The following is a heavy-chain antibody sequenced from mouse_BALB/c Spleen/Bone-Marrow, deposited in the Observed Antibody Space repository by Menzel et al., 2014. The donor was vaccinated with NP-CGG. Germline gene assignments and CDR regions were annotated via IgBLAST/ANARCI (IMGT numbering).Heavy chain of an antibody. CDR2: IYPGDGDT. V-gene: IGHV1-87*01. CDR3: ARTWEFAY. D-gene: IGHD4-1*01. Sequence: QVQLQQSGAELARPGASVKLSCKASGYTFTSYWIQWVKQRPGQGLEWIGAIYPGDGDTRYTQKFKGKATLTADKSSSTAYMQLSSLASEDSAVYYCARTWEFAYWGQGTLVTVSA. J-gene: IGHJ3*01. CDR1: GYTFTSYW.